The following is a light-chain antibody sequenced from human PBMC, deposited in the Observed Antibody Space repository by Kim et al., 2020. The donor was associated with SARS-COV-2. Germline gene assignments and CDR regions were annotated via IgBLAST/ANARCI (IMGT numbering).Light chain of an antibody. CDR2: GEN. J-gene: IGLJ3*02. CDR1: SLRSFY. Sequence: SSELTQDPAVSVALGQTVRVTCQGDSLRSFYASWFQQRPGQAPVLVFFGENNRPSGIPDRFSGSSPGNTASLTITGAQAEDEADYYCSSRDSGGSHGVFGGGTQLTVL. V-gene: IGLV3-19*01. CDR3: SSRDSGGSHGV.